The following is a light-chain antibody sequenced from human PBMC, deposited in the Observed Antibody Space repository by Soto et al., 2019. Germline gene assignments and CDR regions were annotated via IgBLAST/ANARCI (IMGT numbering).Light chain of an antibody. CDR2: DAS. Sequence: DIVLTQSPATLSLSPGERATLSCRASQSVSSYLAWYQQKPGQAPRLLIYDASNMATGIPARFSGSGSGTDFTLTISSLEPEDFAVYYCQPRSNWPPIFTFGPGTKVDIK. CDR3: QPRSNWPPIFT. CDR1: QSVSSY. V-gene: IGKV3-11*01. J-gene: IGKJ3*01.